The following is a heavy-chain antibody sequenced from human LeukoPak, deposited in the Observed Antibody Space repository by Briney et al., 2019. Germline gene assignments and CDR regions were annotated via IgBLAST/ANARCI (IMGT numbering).Heavy chain of an antibody. Sequence: SETLSLTCSVSGGSISSYHWSWIRQPPGKGLEWIGYIYYSGYTNYNPSLKSRVTMSVDTSKNQFSLQLSSVTAADTAVYYCARGQAVAGVWGQGTLVTVSS. CDR3: ARGQAVAGV. J-gene: IGHJ4*02. V-gene: IGHV4-59*01. CDR2: IYYSGYT. D-gene: IGHD6-19*01. CDR1: GGSISSYH.